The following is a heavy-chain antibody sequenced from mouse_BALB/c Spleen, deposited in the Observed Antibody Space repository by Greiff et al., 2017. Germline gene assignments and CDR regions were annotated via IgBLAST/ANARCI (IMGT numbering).Heavy chain of an antibody. CDR3: ARKDIGNYVDYFDY. CDR1: GYTFTSYT. CDR2: INPSSGYT. D-gene: IGHD2-1*01. V-gene: IGHV1-4*02. J-gene: IGHJ2*01. Sequence: VQLQQSAAELARPGASVKMSCKASGYTFTSYTMHWVKQRPGQGLEWIGYINPSSGYTEYNQKFKDKTTLTADKSSSTAYMQLSSLTSEDSAVYYCARKDIGNYVDYFDYWGQGTTLTVSS.